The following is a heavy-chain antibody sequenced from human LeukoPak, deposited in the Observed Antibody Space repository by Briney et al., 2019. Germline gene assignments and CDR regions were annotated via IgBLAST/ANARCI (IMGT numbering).Heavy chain of an antibody. D-gene: IGHD3-22*01. CDR3: ARVTYNYYDSSGYNF. CDR2: INHSGST. CDR1: GGSFSGYD. Sequence: PSETLCLTCAVYGGSFSGYDWSWIRQPPGKGLEWIGEINHSGSTNYNPSLKSRVPISVDTFKNQFSLKMSSVTGADTAVYYCARVTYNYYDSSGYNFWGQGTLVTVSS. J-gene: IGHJ4*02. V-gene: IGHV4-34*01.